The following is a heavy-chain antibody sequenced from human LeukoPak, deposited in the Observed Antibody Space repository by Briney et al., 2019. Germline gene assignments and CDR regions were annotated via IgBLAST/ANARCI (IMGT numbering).Heavy chain of an antibody. Sequence: SETLSLTCTVSGGSISSGGYYWSWIRQHPGKGLEWIGYIYYSGSTYYNPSLKSRVTISVDTSKNQFSLKLSSVTAADTAVYYCARGNYDFWSGTTNYYFDYWGQGTLVTVSS. CDR2: IYYSGST. V-gene: IGHV4-31*02. CDR1: GGSISSGGYY. CDR3: ARGNYDFWSGTTNYYFDY. D-gene: IGHD3-3*01. J-gene: IGHJ4*02.